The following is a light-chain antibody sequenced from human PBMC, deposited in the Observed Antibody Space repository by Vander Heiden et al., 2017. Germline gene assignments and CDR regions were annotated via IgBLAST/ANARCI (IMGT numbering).Light chain of an antibody. J-gene: IGLJ1*01. CDR2: DVS. CDR1: MSYVGRYNY. CDR3: SSYTSRSTGV. Sequence: QTALTQPASVSGSPGPSRTISRTGTMSYVGRYNYVSWYQQHPGKAPKLMIYDVSNRPSGVSNRFSGSKSGNTASLTISGLQAEDEGDYYCSSYTSRSTGVFGTGTKVTVL. V-gene: IGLV2-14*01.